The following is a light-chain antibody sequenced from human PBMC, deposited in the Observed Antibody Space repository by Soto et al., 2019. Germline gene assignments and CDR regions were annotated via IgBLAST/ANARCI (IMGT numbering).Light chain of an antibody. Sequence: MTQSPSTLSFSLGERATLSCRASQSISSWLAWYQQKPGQVPKLLIYDASSLDSGVPARFGGGGSGTEFTLTISSLQYDDFATYYCQQYNSYTRTFGQGTKVDIK. CDR2: DAS. CDR1: QSISSW. CDR3: QQYNSYTRT. J-gene: IGKJ1*01. V-gene: IGKV1-5*01.